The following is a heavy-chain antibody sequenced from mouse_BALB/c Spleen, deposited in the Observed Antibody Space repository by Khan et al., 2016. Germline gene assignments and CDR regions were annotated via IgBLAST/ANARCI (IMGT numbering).Heavy chain of an antibody. Sequence: QVQLMESGAELARPGASVKMSCKASGYTFTSYTMHWVKQRPGQGLEWIGYINPSSGYTNYNQTFKDKATLTAATSSSTAYMQLSSLTSEDSAVYYGAIYDDYFDYGGQGTTVTVS. J-gene: IGHJ2*01. CDR2: INPSSGYT. CDR3: AIYDDYFDY. V-gene: IGHV1-4*01. D-gene: IGHD2-4*01. CDR1: GYTFTSYT.